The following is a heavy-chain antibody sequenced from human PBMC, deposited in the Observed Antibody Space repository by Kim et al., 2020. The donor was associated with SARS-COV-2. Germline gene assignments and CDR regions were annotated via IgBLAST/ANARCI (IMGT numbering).Heavy chain of an antibody. Sequence: SLKSRVTISVDTSKNQFSLKLSSVTAADTAVYYCARDLWFGELLYMEGYWGQGTLVTVSS. V-gene: IGHV4-39*07. J-gene: IGHJ4*02. D-gene: IGHD3-10*01. CDR3: ARDLWFGELLYMEGY.